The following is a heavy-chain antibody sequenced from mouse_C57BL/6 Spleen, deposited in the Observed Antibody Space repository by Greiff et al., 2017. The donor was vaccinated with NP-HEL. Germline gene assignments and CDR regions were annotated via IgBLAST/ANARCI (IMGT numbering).Heavy chain of an antibody. CDR3: ARDYDYDPYYFDY. V-gene: IGHV1-82*01. Sequence: QVQLQQPGPELVKPGASVKISCKASGYAFSSSWMNWVKQRPGKGLEWIGRIYPGDGDTNYNGKFKGKATLTADKSSSTAYMQLSSLTSEDSAVYFCARDYDYDPYYFDYWGQGTTLTVAS. CDR1: GYAFSSSW. D-gene: IGHD2-4*01. CDR2: IYPGDGDT. J-gene: IGHJ2*01.